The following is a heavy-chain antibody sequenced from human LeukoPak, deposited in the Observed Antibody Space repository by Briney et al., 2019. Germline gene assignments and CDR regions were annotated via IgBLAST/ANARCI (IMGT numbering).Heavy chain of an antibody. CDR1: GGSFSGYY. D-gene: IGHD3-3*01. V-gene: IGHV4-34*01. CDR3: ARADPPYYDFWSGTLTRYGMDV. CDR2: INHSGST. J-gene: IGHJ6*02. Sequence: PSETLSLTCAVYGGSFSGYYWSWIRQPPGKGLEWLGEINHSGSTNYNPSLKSRVTVSVDTSKNQFSLKLSSVTAADTAVYYCARADPPYYDFWSGTLTRYGMDVWGQGTTVTVSS.